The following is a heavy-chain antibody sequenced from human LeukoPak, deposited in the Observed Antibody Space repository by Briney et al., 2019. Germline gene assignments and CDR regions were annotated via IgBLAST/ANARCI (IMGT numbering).Heavy chain of an antibody. J-gene: IGHJ3*02. V-gene: IGHV4-38-2*02. Sequence: PSETLSLTCIISGYTIGSGYQWGWIRQPPGKGLEWIGNIYYSGSTYYNPSLKGRLTMSVDRSSNLFSLNLNSVTAADTAVYYCARIIAASQDVFDIWGQGTMITVSS. CDR3: ARIIAASQDVFDI. CDR2: IYYSGST. D-gene: IGHD6-6*01. CDR1: GYTIGSGYQ.